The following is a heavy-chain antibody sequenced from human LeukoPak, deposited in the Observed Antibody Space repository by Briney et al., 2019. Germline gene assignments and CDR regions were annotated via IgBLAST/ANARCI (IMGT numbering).Heavy chain of an antibody. V-gene: IGHV3-23*01. Sequence: GGSLRLSCAASRFTFNSYAMSWVRQAPGKGLEWVSVIGGSNGITFYVGSVKGRFTISRDNSKDTLYLQMNSLRAEDTAVYYCARGAEYYYDSSGYYHRSEFDPWGQGTLVTVSS. CDR3: ARGAEYYYDSSGYYHRSEFDP. CDR2: IGGSNGIT. D-gene: IGHD3-22*01. J-gene: IGHJ5*02. CDR1: RFTFNSYA.